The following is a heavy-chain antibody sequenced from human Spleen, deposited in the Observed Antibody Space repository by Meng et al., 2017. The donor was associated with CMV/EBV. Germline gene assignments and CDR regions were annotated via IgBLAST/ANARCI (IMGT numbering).Heavy chain of an antibody. J-gene: IGHJ4*02. CDR3: ARHGSGSYYGY. V-gene: IGHV4-39*07. Sequence: SETLSLTCKVSGASIGSGSYYWGWIRQPPGKGLEWIGSIFHTGSTYYNPSLESRVTISVATSRNQISLNLHSVTAADTAVYYCARHGSGSYYGYWGQGTLVTVSS. D-gene: IGHD1-26*01. CDR2: IFHTGST. CDR1: GASIGSGSYY.